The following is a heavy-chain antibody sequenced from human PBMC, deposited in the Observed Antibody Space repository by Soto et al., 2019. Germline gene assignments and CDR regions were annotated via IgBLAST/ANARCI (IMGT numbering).Heavy chain of an antibody. CDR1: GFTFSNYA. CDR2: ISASGGST. D-gene: IGHD2-8*02. J-gene: IGHJ4*02. CDR3: AKESRAETTGALDY. V-gene: IGHV3-23*01. Sequence: EVQLLESGGDLAQPGGSLRLSCAASGFTFSNYAMSWVRQAPGKGLEWVSPISASGGSTYYADSVKGRFTISRDNSKNTLYLHMNSLRADDTAVYYCAKESRAETTGALDYWGQGTLVIVSS.